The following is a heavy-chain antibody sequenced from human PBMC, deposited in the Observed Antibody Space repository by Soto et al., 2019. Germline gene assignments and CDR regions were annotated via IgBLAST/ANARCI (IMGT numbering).Heavy chain of an antibody. Sequence: ASVKVSCKASGGTFSSYAISWVRQAPGQGLEWMGGIIPIFGTANYAQKFQGRVTITADKSTSTAYMELSSLRSEDTAVYYCARGEYDFWSGSPFFDYWGQGTLVTVSS. D-gene: IGHD3-3*01. V-gene: IGHV1-69*06. CDR1: GGTFSSYA. CDR3: ARGEYDFWSGSPFFDY. CDR2: IIPIFGTA. J-gene: IGHJ4*02.